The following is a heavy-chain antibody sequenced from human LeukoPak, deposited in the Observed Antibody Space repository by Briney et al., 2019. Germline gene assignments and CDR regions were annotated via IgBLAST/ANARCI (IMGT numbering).Heavy chain of an antibody. D-gene: IGHD5-12*01. V-gene: IGHV1-69*05. CDR1: GGTFSSYA. CDR2: IIPIFGTA. CDR3: ARDSAVGSGYHSYYFDY. J-gene: IGHJ4*02. Sequence: ASVKVSCMASGGTFSSYAISWVRPAPGQGLEWMGGIIPIFGTANYAQKFQGRVTITTDESTSTAYMELSNLRSEDTAVYYCARDSAVGSGYHSYYFDYWGQGTLVTVSS.